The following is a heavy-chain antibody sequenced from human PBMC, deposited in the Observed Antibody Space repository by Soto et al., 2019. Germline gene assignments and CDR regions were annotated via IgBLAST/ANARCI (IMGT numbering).Heavy chain of an antibody. J-gene: IGHJ4*02. V-gene: IGHV3-21*01. CDR3: ARVYSSGWYFDY. CDR2: ISNGSGYI. Sequence: GGSLRLSCAASGFTFSSYTMNWVRQAPGKGLEWVSYISNGSGYIYYADSVKGRFTISRDNAKKSVYLQMNSLRAEDTAVYYCARVYSSGWYFDYWGQGTLVTVSS. CDR1: GFTFSSYT. D-gene: IGHD6-19*01.